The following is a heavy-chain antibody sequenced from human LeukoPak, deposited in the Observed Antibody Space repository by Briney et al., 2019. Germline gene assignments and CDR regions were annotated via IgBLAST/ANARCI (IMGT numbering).Heavy chain of an antibody. Sequence: SVKVSCKASGYTFTSYGISWVRQASGQGLEWMGWISAYNGNTNYAQKLQGRVTMTTDTSTSTAYMELRSLRSDDTAVYYCARALGFTMVRGAPDWGQGTLVTVSS. V-gene: IGHV1-18*01. J-gene: IGHJ4*02. CDR3: ARALGFTMVRGAPD. CDR1: GYTFTSYG. CDR2: ISAYNGNT. D-gene: IGHD3-10*01.